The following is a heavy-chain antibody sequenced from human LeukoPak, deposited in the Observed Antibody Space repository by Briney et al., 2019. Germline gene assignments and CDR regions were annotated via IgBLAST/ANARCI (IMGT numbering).Heavy chain of an antibody. CDR3: ASDIVGTSGDF. V-gene: IGHV3-11*01. J-gene: IGHJ4*02. D-gene: IGHD5-12*01. Sequence: PGGSLRLSCAASGFTFSDYYMSWVRQAPGKGLEWVAYITSSGDDIYYADSVKGRFTISRDNAKNALFLRMSSLRVEDTATYYCASDIVGTSGDFWGPGTLVSVSS. CDR2: ITSSGDDI. CDR1: GFTFSDYY.